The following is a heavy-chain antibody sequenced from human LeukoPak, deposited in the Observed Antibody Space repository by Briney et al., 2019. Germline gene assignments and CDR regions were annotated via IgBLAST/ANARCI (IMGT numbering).Heavy chain of an antibody. J-gene: IGHJ4*02. V-gene: IGHV4-59*11. Sequence: PSETLSLTCTVSGGSISSHYWSWIRQPPGKGLEWIGYIYYSGSTNYNPSLKSRVTISVDTSKNQFSLKLSSVTAADTAVYYCARTSRDGYNLRYWGQGTLVTVSS. CDR2: IYYSGST. CDR3: ARTSRDGYNLRY. CDR1: GGSISSHY. D-gene: IGHD5-24*01.